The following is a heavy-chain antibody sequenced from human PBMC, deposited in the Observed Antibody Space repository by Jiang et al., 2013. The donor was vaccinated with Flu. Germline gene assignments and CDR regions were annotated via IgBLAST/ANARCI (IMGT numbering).Heavy chain of an antibody. CDR2: IYWDDDK. J-gene: IGHJ6*02. CDR1: GFSLSTSGVG. Sequence: KPTQTLTLTCTFSGFSLSTSGVGVGWIRQPPGKALEWLALIYWDDDKRYSPSLKSRLAISKDTSKNQVVLTMTNMDPVDTGTYYCARIVHYYYGMDVWGQGTTVTVSS. CDR3: ARIVHYYYGMDV. V-gene: IGHV2-5*02. D-gene: IGHD3-22*01.